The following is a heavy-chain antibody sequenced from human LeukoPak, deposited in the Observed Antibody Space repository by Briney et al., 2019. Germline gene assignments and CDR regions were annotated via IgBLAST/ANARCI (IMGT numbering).Heavy chain of an antibody. J-gene: IGHJ4*02. CDR3: ARGYGDYSDYFDY. CDR2: INAGNGNT. D-gene: IGHD4-17*01. Sequence: ASVKVSCKASGYTFTSYAMHWVRQAPGQRLEWMGWINAGNGNTKYSQKFQGRVSITRDTSASTAYMELSSLRSEDTAVYYCARGYGDYSDYFDYWGQGTLVTVSS. CDR1: GYTFTSYA. V-gene: IGHV1-3*01.